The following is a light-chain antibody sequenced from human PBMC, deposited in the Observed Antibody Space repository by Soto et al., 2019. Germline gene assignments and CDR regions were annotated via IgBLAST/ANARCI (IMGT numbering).Light chain of an antibody. CDR1: QRVSSSY. V-gene: IGKV3-20*01. J-gene: IGKJ1*01. Sequence: EIVLTQSPGTLSLSQGDSATLSSRSSQRVSSSYLAWYQQKTGQAPRLLIYGASSRATGIPDRLSGSGSGTDLNLTISRLEPEDFAVYYCQQYGSSHWTCGQGTKVDIK. CDR2: GAS. CDR3: QQYGSSHWT.